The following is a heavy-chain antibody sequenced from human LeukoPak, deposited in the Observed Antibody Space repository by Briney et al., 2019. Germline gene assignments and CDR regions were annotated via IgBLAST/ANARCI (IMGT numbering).Heavy chain of an antibody. J-gene: IGHJ4*02. D-gene: IGHD2-2*01. CDR1: GGSFSGYY. CDR3: ARGGIVVVPAACAY. CDR2: INHSGST. Sequence: SETLSLTCAVYGGSFSGYYWSWIRQPPGKGLEWIGEINHSGSTNYNPSLKSRVTISVDTSKNQFSLKLSSVTPADTAVYYCARGGIVVVPAACAYWGQGTLVTVSS. V-gene: IGHV4-34*01.